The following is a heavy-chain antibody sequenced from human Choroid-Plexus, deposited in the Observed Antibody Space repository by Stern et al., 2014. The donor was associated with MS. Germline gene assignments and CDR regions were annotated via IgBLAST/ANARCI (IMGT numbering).Heavy chain of an antibody. J-gene: IGHJ5*02. CDR3: AKDRQYLTYFFDH. CDR2: VSYDGSNK. V-gene: IGHV3-30*18. CDR1: GFTFGSCA. Sequence: VQLVESGGGVVQPGRHLRLSCAASGFTFGSCAMHWVRQAPGKGLEWVAGVSYDGSNKYYADSVKGRFTVSRDNSQNTLYMQMSSLRAEDTAVYYCAKDRQYLTYFFDHWGQGSLVTVSS. D-gene: IGHD2-8*01.